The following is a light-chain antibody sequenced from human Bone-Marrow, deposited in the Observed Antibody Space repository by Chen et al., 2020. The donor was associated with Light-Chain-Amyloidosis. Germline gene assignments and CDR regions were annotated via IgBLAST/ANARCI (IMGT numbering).Light chain of an antibody. CDR1: LLAKNY. CDR3: YSASGDSLGV. J-gene: IGLJ3*02. Sequence: SYELTQPSSVSVSPGQTAKITCSGDLLAKNYVRWLQQKPGQAPVLVIYKDTERPSGIPERFSGSRSETKATLTVSGAQVDDEADYHCYSASGDSLGVFGGGTRLTVL. V-gene: IGLV3-27*01. CDR2: KDT.